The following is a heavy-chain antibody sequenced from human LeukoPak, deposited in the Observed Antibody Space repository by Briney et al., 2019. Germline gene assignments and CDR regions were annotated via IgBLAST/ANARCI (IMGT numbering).Heavy chain of an antibody. CDR1: GFTFSNAW. V-gene: IGHV3-72*01. J-gene: IGHJ3*02. D-gene: IGHD5-12*01. CDR2: SANKADSYTT. Sequence: PGGSLRLSCAASGFTFSNAWMNWVRQAPGKGLEWVGRSANKADSYTTEYAASVKGRFTISRDDSKNPMFLQMNSLKIEDTAVYYCTRGYSGASIYAFDIWGLGTMVTVSS. CDR3: TRGYSGASIYAFDI.